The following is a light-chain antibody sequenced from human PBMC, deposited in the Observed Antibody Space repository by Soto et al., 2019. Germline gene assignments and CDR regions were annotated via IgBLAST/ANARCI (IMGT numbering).Light chain of an antibody. CDR2: SYD. J-gene: IGLJ1*01. CDR1: SSNIGGNT. V-gene: IGLV1-44*01. Sequence: QSALTQPPSASGTPGQRVTISCSTSSSNIGGNTVNWYQQVPGTAPKLLIYSYDQRPSGVPDRFSGSKSGTSASLAISGLQSEEEADYYCAAWEASRNGYVCGTGTKVTVL. CDR3: AAWEASRNGYV.